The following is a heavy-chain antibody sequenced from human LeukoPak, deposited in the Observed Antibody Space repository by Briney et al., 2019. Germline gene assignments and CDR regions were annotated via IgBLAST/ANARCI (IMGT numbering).Heavy chain of an antibody. V-gene: IGHV3-66*01. CDR2: IYSGGNT. D-gene: IGHD2/OR15-2a*01. CDR1: GFTVSNKY. J-gene: IGHJ4*02. CDR3: ARDFSFDY. Sequence: GGSLRLSCAASGFTVSNKYMSWVRQAPGKGLEWVSGIYSGGNTYYADSVKGRFTISRDKTKNTVCLQMKSLRAEDTAVYYCARDFSFDYWGQGTLVTVSS.